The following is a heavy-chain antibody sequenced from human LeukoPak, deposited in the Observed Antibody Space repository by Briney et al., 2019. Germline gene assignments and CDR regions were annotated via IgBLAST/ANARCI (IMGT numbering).Heavy chain of an antibody. D-gene: IGHD6-6*01. CDR3: ARDPQLGPFDY. J-gene: IGHJ4*02. Sequence: SETLSLTCTVSGGSISSYYWSWIRQPAGKGLEWIGRIYTSGRTGYNPSLKSRVTMSVDTSKKQFSLKLSSVTAADTAVYYCARDPQLGPFDYWGQGTLVTVSS. V-gene: IGHV4-4*07. CDR1: GGSISSYY. CDR2: IYTSGRT.